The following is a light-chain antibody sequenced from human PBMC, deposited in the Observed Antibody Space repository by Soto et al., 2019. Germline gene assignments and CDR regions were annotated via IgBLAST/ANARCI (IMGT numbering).Light chain of an antibody. Sequence: DIQMTQSPSTLSASVGDRVTITCRASQSVSRWLAWYQQKPGKASKLLIYKASTLESGVPSRFSGRGSGTAFTLAISSLQPDDSATYYCQQYNDNWTFGQGTKVEIK. CDR3: QQYNDNWT. CDR2: KAS. CDR1: QSVSRW. V-gene: IGKV1-5*03. J-gene: IGKJ1*01.